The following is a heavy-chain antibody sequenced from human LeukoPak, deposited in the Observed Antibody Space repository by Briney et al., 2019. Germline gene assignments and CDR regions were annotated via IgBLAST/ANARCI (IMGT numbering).Heavy chain of an antibody. Sequence: SETLSLTCAVSGGSISSSNWWNWVRQPPGKGLEWIGEINHSGSTNYNPSLKSRVTISVDTSKNQFSLKLNSVTAADTAVYYCARGRYYGSGSYFNYWGQGTLVTVSS. CDR1: GGSISSSNW. V-gene: IGHV4-4*02. J-gene: IGHJ4*02. D-gene: IGHD3-10*01. CDR3: ARGRYYGSGSYFNY. CDR2: INHSGST.